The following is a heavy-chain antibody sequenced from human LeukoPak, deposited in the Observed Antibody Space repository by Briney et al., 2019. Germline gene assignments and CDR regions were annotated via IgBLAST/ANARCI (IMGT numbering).Heavy chain of an antibody. CDR1: GYTFTSYG. CDR2: ISAYNGNT. Sequence: ASAKVSCKASGYTFTSYGISWVRQDPGQGLERMGWISAYNGNTKYAQKLEGRVTMTTDTSTSTAYMELRSLRSDDTAVYYCARDLNVVVPAAIDYRGQGTLVTVSS. CDR3: ARDLNVVVPAAIDY. D-gene: IGHD2-2*01. J-gene: IGHJ4*02. V-gene: IGHV1-18*01.